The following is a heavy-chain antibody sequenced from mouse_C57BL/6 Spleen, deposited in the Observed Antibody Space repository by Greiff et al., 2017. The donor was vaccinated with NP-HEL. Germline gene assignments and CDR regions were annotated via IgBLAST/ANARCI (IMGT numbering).Heavy chain of an antibody. V-gene: IGHV1-15*01. CDR1: GYTFTDYE. Sequence: VQLQQSGAELVRPGASVTLSCKASGYTFTDYEMHWVKQTPVHGLEWIGAIDPETGGNAYNQKFKGKAILTAYKSSSTAYMELRSLTAEDSAVYYCTRRGGSSYSWFAYWGQGTLVTVSA. J-gene: IGHJ3*01. CDR3: TRRGGSSYSWFAY. D-gene: IGHD1-1*01. CDR2: IDPETGGN.